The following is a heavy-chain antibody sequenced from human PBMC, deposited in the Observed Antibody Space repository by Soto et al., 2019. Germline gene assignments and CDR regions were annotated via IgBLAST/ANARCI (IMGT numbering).Heavy chain of an antibody. CDR3: ARLATDLT. J-gene: IGHJ5*02. Sequence: QLQLQESGPGLVKPSETLSLPCTVSCGSISSSSYYWGWIRQPPGKGLEWIGSIYYSGSTYYNPSVNSRVTIYVDTSKNQVSLQLSTVTAADTAVYYCARLATDLTWSQGTKVTVS. CDR2: IYYSGST. V-gene: IGHV4-39*01. CDR1: CGSISSSSYY.